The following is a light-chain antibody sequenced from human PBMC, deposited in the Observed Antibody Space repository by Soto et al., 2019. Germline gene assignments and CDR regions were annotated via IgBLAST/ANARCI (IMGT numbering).Light chain of an antibody. CDR2: AAT. V-gene: IGKV1-12*01. CDR1: QDISDW. Sequence: DIQMTQSPSSVSASVGDRVTITCRASQDISDWLAWHQQKPGKAPKLLIYAATTLHRGVPSRFSGSGSGTDFTPTISSLQHEDFATYYCQQGHTFPLTFGGGTKVEIK. J-gene: IGKJ4*01. CDR3: QQGHTFPLT.